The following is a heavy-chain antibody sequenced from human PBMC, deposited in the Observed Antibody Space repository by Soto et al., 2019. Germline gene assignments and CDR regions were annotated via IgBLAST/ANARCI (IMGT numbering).Heavy chain of an antibody. CDR3: ARDGLDILTGWPSCGMDV. CDR1: GYTFTSHY. CDR2: INPSGGST. Sequence: APVKVSCKASGYTFTSHYMHWVRQAPGQGLEWMGIINPSGGSTSYAQKFQGRVTMTRDTSTSTVYMELSSLRSEDTAVYYCARDGLDILTGWPSCGMDVWGQGTTVTVSS. D-gene: IGHD3-9*01. V-gene: IGHV1-46*01. J-gene: IGHJ6*02.